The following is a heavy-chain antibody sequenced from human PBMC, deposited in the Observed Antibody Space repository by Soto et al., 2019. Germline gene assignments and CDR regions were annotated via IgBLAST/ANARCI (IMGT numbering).Heavy chain of an antibody. Sequence: GASVKVSCKASGYTFTGYYMHWVRQAPGQGLEWMGWMNPNNGNTGYAQKFQGRVTMTGDTSTDTAYMELSSLRSEDTAVYYCATETLVAARQPGYWGQGTLVTVSS. CDR1: GYTFTGYY. V-gene: IGHV1-8*02. CDR2: MNPNNGNT. D-gene: IGHD6-6*01. CDR3: ATETLVAARQPGY. J-gene: IGHJ4*02.